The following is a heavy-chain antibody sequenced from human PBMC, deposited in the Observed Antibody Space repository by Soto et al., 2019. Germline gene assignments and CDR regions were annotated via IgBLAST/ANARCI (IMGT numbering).Heavy chain of an antibody. CDR2: ITYDGANG. V-gene: IGHV3-30*09. CDR3: ARTYYYDSTGYYRTFDY. Sequence: GGSLRLSCLSSGFIFRSYAMHWVRQAPGKGLEWVAVITYDGANGYYADSVRGRFAISRDNSKSTLFLQMNSLRVADTALYFCARTYYYDSTGYYRTFDYWGQGTLVTVSS. D-gene: IGHD3-22*01. CDR1: GFIFRSYA. J-gene: IGHJ4*02.